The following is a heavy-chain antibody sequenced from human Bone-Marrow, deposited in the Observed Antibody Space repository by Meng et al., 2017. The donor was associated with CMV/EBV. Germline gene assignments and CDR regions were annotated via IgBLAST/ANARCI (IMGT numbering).Heavy chain of an antibody. CDR1: GRIFSSYA. CDR2: IIPILGIA. Sequence: SSAKGSSNASGRIFSSYAISWVRQAPGQGLEWTGGIIPILGIANTAQKFQGRVTITADKSTSTAYMELSSLRSEDTAVYYCARGYSNNDRCSWVLYGMGVWGQGTTVTVSS. D-gene: IGHD4-11*01. J-gene: IGHJ6*02. CDR3: ARGYSNNDRCSWVLYGMGV. V-gene: IGHV1-69*10.